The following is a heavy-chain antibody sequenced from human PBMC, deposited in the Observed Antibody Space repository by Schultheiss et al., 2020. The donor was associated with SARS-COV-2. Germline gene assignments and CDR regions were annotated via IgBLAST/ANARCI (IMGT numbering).Heavy chain of an antibody. CDR2: INHSGST. J-gene: IGHJ4*02. V-gene: IGHV4-4*02. CDR1: GGSISSSNW. CDR3: AAALAVASSEY. Sequence: SETLSLTCAVSGGSISSSNWWSWVRQPPGKGLEWIGEINHSGSTKYNPSLKSRVTISVDTSKNQFSLKLSSVTAADTAVYYCAAALAVASSEYWGQGALVTVSS. D-gene: IGHD6-19*01.